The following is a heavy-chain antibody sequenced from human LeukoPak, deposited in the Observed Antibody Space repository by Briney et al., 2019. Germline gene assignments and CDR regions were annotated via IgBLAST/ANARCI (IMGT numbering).Heavy chain of an antibody. V-gene: IGHV3-23*01. Sequence: GGSLRLSCAASGFTFSSYDLSWVRQAPGKGLECVSAIRRGVGSTYYADSVKGRFTISRDNSKNMLYLQMNSLRAEDTAVYYCAKSNGVDRNGYNSDYFDYWGQGTLVTVSS. CDR2: IRRGVGST. CDR1: GFTFSSYD. CDR3: AKSNGVDRNGYNSDYFDY. J-gene: IGHJ4*02. D-gene: IGHD5-24*01.